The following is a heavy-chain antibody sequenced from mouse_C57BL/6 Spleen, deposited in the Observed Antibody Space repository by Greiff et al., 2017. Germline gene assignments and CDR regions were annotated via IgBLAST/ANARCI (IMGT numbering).Heavy chain of an antibody. J-gene: IGHJ3*01. CDR1: GFTFSDYY. CDR3: ARGSPAWFAY. CDR2: INYDGSST. V-gene: IGHV5-16*01. Sequence: DVQLVESEGGLVQPGSSMKLSCTASGFTFSDYYMAWVRQVPEKGLEWVANINYDGSSTYYLDSLKSRFIISRDNAKNILYLQMSSLKSEDTATYYCARGSPAWFAYWGQGTLVTVSA.